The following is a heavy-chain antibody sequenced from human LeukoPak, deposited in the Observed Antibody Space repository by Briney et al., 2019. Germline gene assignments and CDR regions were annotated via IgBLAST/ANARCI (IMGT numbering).Heavy chain of an antibody. V-gene: IGHV4-34*01. D-gene: IGHD3-16*01. CDR1: GFTFSSYA. CDR3: ARGGGKGDWYVFENWFDP. J-gene: IGHJ5*02. CDR2: INHSGST. Sequence: PGGSLRLSCAASGFTFSSYAMSWIRQPPGKGLEWIGEINHSGSTNYNPSLKSRVTISVDTSKNQFSLKLSSVTAADTAVYYCARGGGKGDWYVFENWFDPWGQGTLVTVSS.